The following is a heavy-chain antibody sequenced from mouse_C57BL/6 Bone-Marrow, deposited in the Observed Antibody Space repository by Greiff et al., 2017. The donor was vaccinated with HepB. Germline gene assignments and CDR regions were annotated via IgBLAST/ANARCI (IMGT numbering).Heavy chain of an antibody. V-gene: IGHV5-9-1*02. CDR1: GFTFSSYA. D-gene: IGHD1-1*01. Sequence: VQRVESGEGLVKPGGSLKLSCAASGFTFSSYAMSWVRQTPEKRLEWVAYISSGGDYIYYAATVKGRFTISRDNARNTLYLQMSSLKSEDTAMYYCTRVGYYYGSSYEGYAMDYWGQGTSVTVSS. CDR2: ISSGGDYI. CDR3: TRVGYYYGSSYEGYAMDY. J-gene: IGHJ4*01.